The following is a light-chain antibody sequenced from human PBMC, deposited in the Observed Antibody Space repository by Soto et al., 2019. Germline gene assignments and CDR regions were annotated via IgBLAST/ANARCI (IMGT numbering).Light chain of an antibody. V-gene: IGLV6-57*04. CDR1: SGSVASNH. CDR2: ENN. J-gene: IGLJ7*01. Sequence: NFMLTQPHSVSESPGKTVTISCTRSSGSVASNHVQWYQQRPDSAPTTLIYENNQRPSGVPDRFSGSVDSSSNSASLTISGLKTEDEADYYCQSYDSNNVVFGGGTQLTVL. CDR3: QSYDSNNVV.